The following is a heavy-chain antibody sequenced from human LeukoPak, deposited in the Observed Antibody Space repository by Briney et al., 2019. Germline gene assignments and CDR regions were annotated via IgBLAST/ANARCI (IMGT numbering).Heavy chain of an antibody. CDR3: AKAHYYDTTSFDSAFWGTRPLDY. V-gene: IGHV3-43*01. J-gene: IGHJ4*02. CDR2: IRWDGDST. CDR1: GFTFDDYT. D-gene: IGHD3-22*01. Sequence: GGSLRLSCAASGFTFDDYTMHWVRQAPGKGLEWVSLIRWDGDSTYYADSVKGRFTISRDNIKNSLFLEMNSLRTEDTALYYCAKAHYYDTTSFDSAFWGTRPLDYWGQGTLVTVSS.